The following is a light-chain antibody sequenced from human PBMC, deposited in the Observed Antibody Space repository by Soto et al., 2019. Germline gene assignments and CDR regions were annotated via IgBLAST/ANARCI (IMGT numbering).Light chain of an antibody. J-gene: IGKJ1*01. Sequence: EIVLTQPPGTLSLSPGEGATLACRASQSVSSSYLAWYQQKPGQAPRLLIYGASSRATGIPDRFSGSGSGTDFTLTISRLEPEDFAVYYCQQYGSSLWTFGQGTKVDIK. V-gene: IGKV3-20*01. CDR3: QQYGSSLWT. CDR2: GAS. CDR1: QSVSSSY.